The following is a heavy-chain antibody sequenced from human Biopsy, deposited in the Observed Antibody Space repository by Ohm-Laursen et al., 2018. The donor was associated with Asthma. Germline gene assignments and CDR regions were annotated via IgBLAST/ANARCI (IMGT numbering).Heavy chain of an antibody. Sequence: SLRLSCAASGFSFSNFAIHWARQAPGKGLEWVGVISKDASTQDYADSVKGRFTMARDNSKNTLDLQMNSLREEDTAVYYCARDGTDDAFDIWGQGTVVSVSS. CDR3: ARDGTDDAFDI. D-gene: IGHD1-1*01. CDR2: ISKDASTQ. J-gene: IGHJ3*02. V-gene: IGHV3-30*01. CDR1: GFSFSNFA.